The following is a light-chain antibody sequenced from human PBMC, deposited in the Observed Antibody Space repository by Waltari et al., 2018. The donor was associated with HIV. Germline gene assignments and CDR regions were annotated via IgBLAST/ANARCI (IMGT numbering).Light chain of an antibody. CDR1: SSDVWTYKP. Sequence: QSALTQHVSVTGSPGPPTATACTGTSSDVWTYKPVYWYQQYPGKAPKLIIYEVSKRPSVVSNRFSGSKSGNTASLTISGLQAADEADYYCCSYATSSTFVVFGGGTKLTVL. J-gene: IGLJ2*01. CDR3: CSYATSSTFVV. V-gene: IGLV2-23*02. CDR2: EVS.